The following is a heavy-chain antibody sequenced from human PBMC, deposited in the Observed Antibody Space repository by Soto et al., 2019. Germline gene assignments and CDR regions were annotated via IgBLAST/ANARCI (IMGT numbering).Heavy chain of an antibody. Sequence: PSETLSLTCTVSGASISGFYWSWIRKSAGKGLEWIGRIYATGTTDYNPSLKSRVMMSVDTSKKQFSLKLRSVTAADTAVYYCAGHNFFNWFDPWGQGTLVTVSS. J-gene: IGHJ5*02. D-gene: IGHD1-1*01. V-gene: IGHV4-4*07. CDR3: AGHNFFNWFDP. CDR2: IYATGTT. CDR1: GASISGFY.